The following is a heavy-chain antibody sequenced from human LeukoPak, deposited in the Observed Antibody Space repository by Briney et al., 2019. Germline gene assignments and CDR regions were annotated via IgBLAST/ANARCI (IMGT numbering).Heavy chain of an antibody. Sequence: SGGSLRLSCAASGFIFSNYAMTWVRQAPGKGLEWVSGISDNGGSTYYADSVKGRFTISSDNSKNTLYLQMNSLRAEDTAVYYCATDLVGPTRGPFDYWVQGTLVTVSS. V-gene: IGHV3-23*01. D-gene: IGHD1-26*01. CDR1: GFIFSNYA. J-gene: IGHJ4*02. CDR2: ISDNGGST. CDR3: ATDLVGPTRGPFDY.